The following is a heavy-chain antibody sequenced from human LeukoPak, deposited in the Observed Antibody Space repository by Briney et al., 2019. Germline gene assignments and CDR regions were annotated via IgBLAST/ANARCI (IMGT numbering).Heavy chain of an antibody. V-gene: IGHV1-69*13. CDR1: GGTFSSYA. CDR3: ARDGRQASAFSYGPNWFDP. Sequence: SVKVSCKASGGTFSSYAISWVRQAPGQGLEWMGGIIPIFGTANYAQKFQGRVTITADESTSTAYMELSSLRSEDTAVYYCARDGRQASAFSYGPNWFDPWGQGTLVTVSS. D-gene: IGHD5-18*01. J-gene: IGHJ5*02. CDR2: IIPIFGTA.